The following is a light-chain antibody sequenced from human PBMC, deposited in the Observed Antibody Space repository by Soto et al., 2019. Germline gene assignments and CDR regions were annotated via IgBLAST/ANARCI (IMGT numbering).Light chain of an antibody. V-gene: IGKV3-11*01. J-gene: IGKJ5*01. CDR3: QQYGSAPT. CDR1: QSVSSY. Sequence: EIVLTQSPATLSLSPGERATLSCRASQSVSSYLAWYQQKPGQAPRLLIYDASNRATGIPARFSGSGSGTDFTLSISRLEPEDSAVYYCQQYGSAPTFGQGTRLEIK. CDR2: DAS.